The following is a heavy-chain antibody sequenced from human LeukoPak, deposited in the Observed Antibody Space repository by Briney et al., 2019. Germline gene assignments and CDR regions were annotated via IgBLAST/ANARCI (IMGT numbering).Heavy chain of an antibody. V-gene: IGHV1-46*01. D-gene: IGHD3-10*01. CDR1: ENTFTNYY. Sequence: ASVKVSCKAPENTFTNYYMHWVRQAPGQGLEWMGIINPSGGSTSYAQNFQGRVTMTRDTSTGTVYMELSSLRSEDTAVYYCARYGSGIFVMDVWGQGTTVTVSS. J-gene: IGHJ6*02. CDR2: INPSGGST. CDR3: ARYGSGIFVMDV.